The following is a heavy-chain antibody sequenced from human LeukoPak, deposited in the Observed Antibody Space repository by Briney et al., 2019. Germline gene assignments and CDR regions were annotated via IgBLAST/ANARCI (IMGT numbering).Heavy chain of an antibody. CDR3: ARDRAIYNWSTEFDY. D-gene: IGHD1-20*01. Sequence: PSETLSLTCAVFGGAFSGYYWSWIRQPPGKGLEWIGEINHSASTNCNPSLKSRVTISVDTSKKQFSLKLSSVTAADTAVYYCARDRAIYNWSTEFDYWGQGTLVT. CDR2: INHSAST. J-gene: IGHJ4*02. CDR1: GGAFSGYY. V-gene: IGHV4-34*01.